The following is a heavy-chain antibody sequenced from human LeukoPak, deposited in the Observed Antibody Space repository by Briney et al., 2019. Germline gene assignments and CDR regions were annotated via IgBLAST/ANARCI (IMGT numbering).Heavy chain of an antibody. CDR2: IYYSGST. CDR3: AQYYYDSSGYPKFDY. V-gene: IGHV4-39*07. Sequence: SETLSLTCTVSGASISSRNSFWGWIRQPPGKGLEWIGSIYYSGSTYSNPSLKSRVTISVVTSKNPFSLKLSSVTAADTAVYYCAQYYYDSSGYPKFDYWGQGTLVTVSS. CDR1: GASISSRNSF. J-gene: IGHJ4*02. D-gene: IGHD3-22*01.